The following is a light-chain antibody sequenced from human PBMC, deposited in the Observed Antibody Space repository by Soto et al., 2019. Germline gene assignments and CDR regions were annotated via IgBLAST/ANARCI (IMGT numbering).Light chain of an antibody. J-gene: IGKJ2*01. CDR1: QSVLYGSNNKNY. CDR2: WAS. Sequence: DIVMTQSPDSLAVSLGERATINCKSSQSVLYGSNNKNYLAWYQQKPGQPPKLLIYWASTRQSGVPDRFRGSGYGTDFTLTISSLQAEDVAVYYCQQYYSTPPMYTFGQGTKVEIK. CDR3: QQYYSTPPMYT. V-gene: IGKV4-1*01.